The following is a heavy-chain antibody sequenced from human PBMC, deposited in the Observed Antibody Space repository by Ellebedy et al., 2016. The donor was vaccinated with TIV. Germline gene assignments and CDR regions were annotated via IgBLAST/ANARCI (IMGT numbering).Heavy chain of an antibody. J-gene: IGHJ5*02. CDR2: IYQDGSAP. CDR3: ARRGSYGNYAVQVNSWFDR. CDR1: GFSFRSYW. Sequence: GGSLRLSCAASGFSFRSYWMSWVRQAPGKGLEWVANIYQDGSAPYYVDSVKGRFTISRDNAKTSLFLQMNSLRAEDTAVYYCARRGSYGNYAVQVNSWFDRWGRGALVTVAS. V-gene: IGHV3-7*01. D-gene: IGHD5-18*01.